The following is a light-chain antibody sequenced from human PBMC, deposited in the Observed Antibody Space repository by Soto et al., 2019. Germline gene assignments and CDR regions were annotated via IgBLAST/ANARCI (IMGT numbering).Light chain of an antibody. CDR1: QSVSSN. J-gene: IGKJ2*01. V-gene: IGKV3-15*01. CDR3: QQYNNWPPVT. CDR2: GAS. Sequence: EIVITQSPATLSVSPGERATLTCRASQSVSSNLAWYQQKPGQAPRLLIYGASTRATGIPARFSGSGSGTEFTLTISSLQSEDFAVYYCQQYNNWPPVTFGQGTKLEIK.